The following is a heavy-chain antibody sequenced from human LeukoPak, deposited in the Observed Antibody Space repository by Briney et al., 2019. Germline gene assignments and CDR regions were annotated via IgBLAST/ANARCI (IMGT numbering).Heavy chain of an antibody. Sequence: GASVKVSCKASGYTFTSYGISWVRQAPGQGLEWMGWISAYNGNTNYAQKLQGRVTMTTDTSTSTAYMKLRSLRSDDTAVYYCARAYSSSWYAYYFDYWGQGTLVTVSS. D-gene: IGHD6-13*01. J-gene: IGHJ4*02. CDR1: GYTFTSYG. CDR3: ARAYSSSWYAYYFDY. CDR2: ISAYNGNT. V-gene: IGHV1-18*01.